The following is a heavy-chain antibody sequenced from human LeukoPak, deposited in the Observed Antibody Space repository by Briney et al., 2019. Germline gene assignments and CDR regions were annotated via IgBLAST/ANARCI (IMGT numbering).Heavy chain of an antibody. CDR1: GFTFSSYG. J-gene: IGHJ3*02. V-gene: IGHV3-48*02. D-gene: IGHD6-25*01. CDR2: ISISSSTI. CDR3: SRLMSGSGGFHAFDI. Sequence: GGSLRLSCAASGFTFSSYGMNWVRQAPGKGLEWVSYISISSSTIYYADSVKGRFTSSRDNAKNSLYLQMNSLRDEDTAVYYCSRLMSGSGGFHAFDIWGQGTMVIV.